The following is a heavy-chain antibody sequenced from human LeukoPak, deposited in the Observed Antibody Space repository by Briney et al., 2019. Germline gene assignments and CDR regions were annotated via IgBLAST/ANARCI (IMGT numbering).Heavy chain of an antibody. CDR2: IYSGGST. D-gene: IGHD2-2*01. V-gene: IGHV3-66*01. CDR1: GFTVSSNY. Sequence: GGSLRLSCAASGFTVSSNYMSWVRQAPGKGLEWVSVIYSGGSTYYADSVKGRFTISRDNSKNTLYLQMNSLRAEDTAVYYCARDCSSTSCFDYWDQGTLVTVSS. J-gene: IGHJ4*02. CDR3: ARDCSSTSCFDY.